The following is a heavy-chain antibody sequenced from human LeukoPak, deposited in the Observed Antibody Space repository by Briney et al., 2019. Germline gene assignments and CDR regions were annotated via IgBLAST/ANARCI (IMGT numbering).Heavy chain of an antibody. CDR3: AKDENGVYSSSWYSS. CDR2: ISGSGAYT. J-gene: IGHJ4*02. Sequence: GGXLSLSCAASGFTFSSYAMSWVRQAPGKGLAWVSAISGSGAYTYYADSVKGRFTISRDNSKNTLYLQMNSLRAEDTAIYYCAKDENGVYSSSWYSSWGQGTLVTVSS. V-gene: IGHV3-23*01. D-gene: IGHD6-13*01. CDR1: GFTFSSYA.